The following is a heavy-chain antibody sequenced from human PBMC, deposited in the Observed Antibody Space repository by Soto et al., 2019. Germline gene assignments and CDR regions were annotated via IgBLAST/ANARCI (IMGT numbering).Heavy chain of an antibody. CDR2: IYPGDSDT. CDR3: ARQGGAAAVSSRCYYYYVMYV. V-gene: IGHV5-51*01. J-gene: IGHJ6*02. D-gene: IGHD6-13*01. Sequence: GESLKISCKGSGYSFTSYWIGWVRQMPGKGLEWMGIIYPGDSDTRYSPSFQGQVTISADKSISTAYLQWSSLKASDTAMYYCARQGGAAAVSSRCYYYYVMYVCGQGTTVTVSS. CDR1: GYSFTSYW.